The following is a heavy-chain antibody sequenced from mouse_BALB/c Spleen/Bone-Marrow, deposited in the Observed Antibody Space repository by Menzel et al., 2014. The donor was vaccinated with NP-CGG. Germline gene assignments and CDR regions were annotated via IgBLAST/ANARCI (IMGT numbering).Heavy chain of an antibody. D-gene: IGHD1-2*01. CDR1: GFDFSRYW. CDR2: INPASSTI. J-gene: IGHJ3*01. CDR3: AKNYYYGYGAY. Sequence: EVQLQESGGGLVQPGGSLKLSCAASGFDFSRYWMTWVRQAPGKGLEWIGEINPASSTINYTPSLKDKFLISRDNAKNTLYLQMSKVRSEDAALYYCAKNYYYGYGAYGGQGTLVTVSA. V-gene: IGHV4-1*02.